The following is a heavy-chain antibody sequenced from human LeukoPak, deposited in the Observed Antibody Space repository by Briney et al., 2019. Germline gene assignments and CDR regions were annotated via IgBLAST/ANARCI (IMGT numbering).Heavy chain of an antibody. V-gene: IGHV1-18*01. CDR3: ARGTGCGDSSLDF. J-gene: IGHJ4*02. CDR2: ISPYSVNT. CDR1: GYTFTSSG. D-gene: IGHD4-17*01. Sequence: GASVKVSCKASGYTFTSSGISWVRQAPGQGLEWMGWISPYSVNTKYAQNLQGRVAMTTDTSTSTAYMELRSLRSDDTAVYYCARGTGCGDSSLDFWGQGTLVTVSS.